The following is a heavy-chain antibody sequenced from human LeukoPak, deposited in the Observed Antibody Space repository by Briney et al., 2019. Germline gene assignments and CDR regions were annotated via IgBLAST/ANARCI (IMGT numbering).Heavy chain of an antibody. CDR2: IKEDGSEK. J-gene: IGHJ6*03. CDR1: GFTFSSNW. D-gene: IGHD5-18*01. Sequence: GGSLRLSCAASGFTFSSNWMSWVRQAPGKGLEWVANIKEDGSEKYYVDSVKGRFTISRDNAKNSLYLQMNSLRAEDTAVYYCARVGTPMVTIVAPYYMDVWGKGTTVTVSS. V-gene: IGHV3-7*01. CDR3: ARVGTPMVTIVAPYYMDV.